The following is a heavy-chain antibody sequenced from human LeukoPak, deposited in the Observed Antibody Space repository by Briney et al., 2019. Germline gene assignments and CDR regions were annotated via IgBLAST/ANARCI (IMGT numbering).Heavy chain of an antibody. CDR1: GFTFSSYW. CDR3: ARDLSYCYDSSGYVY. V-gene: IGHV3-7*03. CDR2: IKQDGSEK. J-gene: IGHJ4*02. Sequence: GGSLRLSCAASGFTFSSYWMSWVRQAPGKGLEWVANIKQDGSEKYYVDSVKGRFTISRDNAKNSLYLQMNSLRAEDTAVYYCARDLSYCYDSSGYVYWGQGTLVTVSS. D-gene: IGHD3-22*01.